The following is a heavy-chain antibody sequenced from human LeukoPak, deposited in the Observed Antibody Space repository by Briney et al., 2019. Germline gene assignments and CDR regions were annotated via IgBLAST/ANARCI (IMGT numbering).Heavy chain of an antibody. D-gene: IGHD6-13*01. CDR2: TWYDGSNK. V-gene: IGHV3-33*01. J-gene: IGHJ5*02. Sequence: PGGSLRLSCAASGFTFSSYGMHWVRQAPGKGLEWVAVTWYDGSNKYYADSVKGRFTISRDNSKNTLYLQMNSLRAEDTAVYYCARDSSSWRSNWFDPWGQGTLVTVSS. CDR1: GFTFSSYG. CDR3: ARDSSSWRSNWFDP.